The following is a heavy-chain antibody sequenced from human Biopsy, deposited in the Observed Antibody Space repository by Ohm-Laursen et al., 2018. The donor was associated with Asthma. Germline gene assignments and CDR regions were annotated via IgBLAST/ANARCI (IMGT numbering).Heavy chain of an antibody. CDR1: GFSFSEFV. CDR2: ISYDGSTK. D-gene: IGHD7-27*01. Sequence: SSLRLSCSASGFSFSEFVMHWVRQAPGKGLEWVAVISYDGSTKYYADSVKGRFTISRANPRNSLYLQMNSLRAEDTAVYYCARDAPTGGYIDYWGLGTLVTVSS. J-gene: IGHJ4*02. CDR3: ARDAPTGGYIDY. V-gene: IGHV3-30*03.